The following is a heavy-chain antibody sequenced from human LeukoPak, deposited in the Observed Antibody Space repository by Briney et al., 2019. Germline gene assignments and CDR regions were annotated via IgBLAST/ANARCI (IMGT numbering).Heavy chain of an antibody. J-gene: IGHJ4*02. CDR1: GFTFSSYG. V-gene: IGHV3-30*03. CDR3: ARDHSSLMVRGVIGY. D-gene: IGHD3-10*01. Sequence: GRSLRLSCAASGFTFSSYGMHWVRQAPGKGLEWVAVISYDGSNKYYADSVKGRFTISRDNSKNTLYLQMNSLRAEDTAVYYCARDHSSLMVRGVIGYWGQGTLVTVSS. CDR2: ISYDGSNK.